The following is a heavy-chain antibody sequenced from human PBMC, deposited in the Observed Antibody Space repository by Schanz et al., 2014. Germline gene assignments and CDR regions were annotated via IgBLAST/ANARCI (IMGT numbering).Heavy chain of an antibody. CDR1: GFTFSSFS. D-gene: IGHD6-13*01. J-gene: IGHJ3*02. Sequence: QLVESGGGLVQPGGSLRLSCEASGFTFSSFSMNWVRQAPGKGMEWVSVFYSGGSTYYADSVKGRFIISRDNFKNTVYLQMSSLIAEDTAIYYCAKVGSSSWYTAFDIWGQGTVVTVSS. CDR2: FYSGGST. V-gene: IGHV3-66*01. CDR3: AKVGSSSWYTAFDI.